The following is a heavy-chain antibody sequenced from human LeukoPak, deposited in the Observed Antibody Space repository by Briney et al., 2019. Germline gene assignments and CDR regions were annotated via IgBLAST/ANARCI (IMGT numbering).Heavy chain of an antibody. D-gene: IGHD5-12*01. V-gene: IGHV4-34*01. Sequence: SETLSLTCAVSGGSFRSYYWNWIRQSPGRGLEWIGEINESGRTHYNASLESRVTISVDTSKNLFSLNLSSVTAADTAVYYCARWGQGTPTIIVRRYFDLWGQGTLVTVSS. CDR3: ARWGQGTPTIIVRRYFDL. CDR1: GGSFRSYY. CDR2: INESGRT. J-gene: IGHJ4*02.